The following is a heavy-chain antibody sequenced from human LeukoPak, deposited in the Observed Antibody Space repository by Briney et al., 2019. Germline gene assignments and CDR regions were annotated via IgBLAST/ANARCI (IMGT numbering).Heavy chain of an antibody. CDR3: TRDNFKPSAHSLDY. D-gene: IGHD1-14*01. CDR1: GFTFGDYT. J-gene: IGHJ4*02. Sequence: GGSLRLSCTASGFTFGDYTMSWVRQAPGKGLEWVGFIRSTPYGGTTEYAASVNGRFTISRDDSKSIAYLQMNSLKTEDTAVYYCTRDNFKPSAHSLDYWGQGTLVTVSS. CDR2: IRSTPYGGTT. V-gene: IGHV3-49*04.